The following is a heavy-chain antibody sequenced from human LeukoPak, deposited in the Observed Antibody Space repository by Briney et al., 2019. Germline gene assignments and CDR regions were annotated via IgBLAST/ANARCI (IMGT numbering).Heavy chain of an antibody. V-gene: IGHV4-59*01. CDR3: ARGSVVRGEANWFDP. J-gene: IGHJ5*02. CDR1: GGSISSYY. D-gene: IGHD3-10*01. CDR2: IYYSGST. Sequence: SETLSLTCTVSGGSISSYYWSWIRQPPGKGLEWIGYIYYSGSTNYNPSLESRVTISVDTSKNQFSLKLSSVTAADTAVYYCARGSVVRGEANWFDPWGQGTLVTVSS.